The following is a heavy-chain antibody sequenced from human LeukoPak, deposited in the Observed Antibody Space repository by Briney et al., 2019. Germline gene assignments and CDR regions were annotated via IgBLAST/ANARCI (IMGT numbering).Heavy chain of an antibody. CDR1: GFTFSSYA. CDR3: AGRGCTNGLCHFDY. V-gene: IGHV3-30*01. CDR2: ISYDGSNK. D-gene: IGHD2-8*01. J-gene: IGHJ4*02. Sequence: PGRSLRLSCAASGFTFSSYAMHWVRQAPGKGLEWVAVISYDGSNKYYADSVKGRFTISRENSKKTLYLQMNSLRAEDTAVYYCAGRGCTNGLCHFDYWGQGTLVTVSS.